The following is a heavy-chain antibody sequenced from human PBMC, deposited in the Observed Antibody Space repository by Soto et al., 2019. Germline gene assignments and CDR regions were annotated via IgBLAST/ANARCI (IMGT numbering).Heavy chain of an antibody. D-gene: IGHD6-19*01. V-gene: IGHV3-49*03. J-gene: IGHJ4*02. Sequence: PGGSLRLSCTASGFTFGDYAMSWFRQDPGKGLEWVGFIRSKAYGGTTEYAASVKGRFTISRDDSKSIAYLQMNSLKTEDTAVYYCTRDDISSGWSDYFDYWGQGTLVTVSS. CDR3: TRDDISSGWSDYFDY. CDR1: GFTFGDYA. CDR2: IRSKAYGGTT.